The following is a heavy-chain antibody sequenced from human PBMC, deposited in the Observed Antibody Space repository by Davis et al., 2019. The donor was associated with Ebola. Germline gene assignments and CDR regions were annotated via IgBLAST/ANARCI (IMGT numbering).Heavy chain of an antibody. D-gene: IGHD2-15*01. CDR2: ISSSSSTI. J-gene: IGHJ5*02. CDR3: ARDLREDIVVVVAATGGWFDP. V-gene: IGHV3-48*02. Sequence: PGGSLRLSCAASGFTFSSYSMNWVRQAPGKGLEWVSYISSSSSTIYYADSVKGRFTISRDNAKNSLYLQMNSLRDEDTAVYYCARDLREDIVVVVAATGGWFDPWGQGTLVTVSS. CDR1: GFTFSSYS.